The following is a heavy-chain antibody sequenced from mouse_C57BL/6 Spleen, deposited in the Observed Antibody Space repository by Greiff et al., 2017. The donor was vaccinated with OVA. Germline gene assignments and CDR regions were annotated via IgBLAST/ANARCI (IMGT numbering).Heavy chain of an antibody. CDR2: INPNNGGT. Sequence: VQLQQSGPDLVKPGASVKLSCTASGFTFTDYYMNWVQQTPGKSLEWIGYINPNNGGTSYHQTFKGKVTLTVDKSSSTANMELRSLTSEESAVYYCARFSYNGHGAMDDWGQGTSVTVSS. V-gene: IGHV1-26*01. CDR3: ARFSYNGHGAMDD. J-gene: IGHJ4*01. CDR1: GFTFTDYY. D-gene: IGHD2-3*01.